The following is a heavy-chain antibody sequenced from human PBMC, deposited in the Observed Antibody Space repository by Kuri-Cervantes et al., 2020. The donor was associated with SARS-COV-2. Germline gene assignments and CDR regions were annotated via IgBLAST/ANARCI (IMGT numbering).Heavy chain of an antibody. V-gene: IGHV1-2*02. D-gene: IGHD3-22*01. CDR2: INPNSGGT. CDR1: GYTFTGYY. J-gene: IGHJ6*02. CDR3: ARDRRSIYYDSSGYYIDYYYYGMDV. Sequence: ASVKVSCKASGYTFTGYYMHWVRQAPGQGLEWMGWINPNSGGTNYAQKFQGGVTMTRGTSISTAYMELSRLRSDDTAVYYCARDRRSIYYDSSGYYIDYYYYGMDVWGQGTTVTVSS.